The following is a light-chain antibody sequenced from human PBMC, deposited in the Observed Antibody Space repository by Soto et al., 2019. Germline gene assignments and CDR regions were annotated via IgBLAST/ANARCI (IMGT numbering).Light chain of an antibody. Sequence: EIVMTQSPATLSASPGEIATLSFSASQSVSSNLVWYQHRPGQAPRLLIYGASTRATDIPARFSGSGSGTTFTLTISSLQSDDFATYYCLQYNGYYRTFGQGTKVDIK. J-gene: IGKJ1*01. V-gene: IGKV3-15*01. CDR1: QSVSSN. CDR3: LQYNGYYRT. CDR2: GAS.